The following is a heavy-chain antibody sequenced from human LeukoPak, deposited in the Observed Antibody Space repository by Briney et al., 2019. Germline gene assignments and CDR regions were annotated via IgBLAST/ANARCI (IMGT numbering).Heavy chain of an antibody. J-gene: IGHJ4*02. V-gene: IGHV3-15*01. Sequence: GGSLRLSCAASGFTFSSYWMSWVRQAPGKGLEWVGRIKSKTDGGTTDYAAPVKGRFTISRDDSKNTLYLQMNSLKTEDTAVYYCTTGYYDSSGYLYWGQGTLVTVSS. CDR2: IKSKTDGGTT. D-gene: IGHD3-22*01. CDR1: GFTFSSYW. CDR3: TTGYYDSSGYLY.